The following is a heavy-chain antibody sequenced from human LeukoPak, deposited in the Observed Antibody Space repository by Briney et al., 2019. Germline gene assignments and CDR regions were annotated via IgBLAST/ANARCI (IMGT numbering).Heavy chain of an antibody. CDR3: ARGASSSGWSYFDY. CDR2: ISFTVNSK. J-gene: IGHJ4*02. CDR1: GFTFSDYS. V-gene: IGHV3-48*04. D-gene: IGHD6-19*01. Sequence: GGSLRLSCGASGFTFSDYSINWVRQAPGRGLEWISYISFTVNSKYYADSVKDRFTISRDNAKNSLYLQMNSLGAEDTAVYYCARGASSSGWSYFDYWGQGTLVTVSS.